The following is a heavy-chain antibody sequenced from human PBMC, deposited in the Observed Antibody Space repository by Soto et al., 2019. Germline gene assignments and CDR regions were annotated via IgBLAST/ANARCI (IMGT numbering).Heavy chain of an antibody. CDR3: ARTKCSGGSCSSWSLDY. D-gene: IGHD2-15*01. CDR2: RYYSEST. J-gene: IGHJ4*02. Sequence: TLSVTCTVSGGSISNKRYYWSWIRQLPGKGLEWIGHRYYSESTYYNPSLKSRVSISLNTSKNQFSLKLSFVTAADTAMYYCARTKCSGGSCSSWSLDYRGQGTPVTVSS. CDR1: GGSISNKRYY. V-gene: IGHV4-31*03.